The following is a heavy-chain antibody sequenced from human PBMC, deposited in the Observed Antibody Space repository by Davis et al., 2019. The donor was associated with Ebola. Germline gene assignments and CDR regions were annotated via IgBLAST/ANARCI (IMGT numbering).Heavy chain of an antibody. Sequence: GESLKISCAASGFTFKNGWMCWVRQAPGKGLEWLGRIKTTVEGATTDYVAPVKGRFTISRDDSKNTAYLQMNSLKTEDTAVYYCTSPVGTADYWGQGTLVTVSS. CDR1: GFTFKNGW. V-gene: IGHV3-15*01. J-gene: IGHJ4*02. CDR2: IKTTVEGATT. D-gene: IGHD4-23*01. CDR3: TSPVGTADY.